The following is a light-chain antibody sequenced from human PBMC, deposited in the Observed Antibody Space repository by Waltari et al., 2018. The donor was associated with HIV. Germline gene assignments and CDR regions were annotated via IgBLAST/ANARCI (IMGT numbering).Light chain of an antibody. CDR2: AAT. J-gene: IGKJ1*01. Sequence: DIQMTQSPSSLSASVGARVIITCRASQSIGGSLNWYQQKPGKAHKVLIHAATTLQSGVPSRFSGSGSGTDFSLTISSLQPEDFATYVCQQTFTSPRTFGRGTKVEIK. CDR1: QSIGGS. CDR3: QQTFTSPRT. V-gene: IGKV1-39*01.